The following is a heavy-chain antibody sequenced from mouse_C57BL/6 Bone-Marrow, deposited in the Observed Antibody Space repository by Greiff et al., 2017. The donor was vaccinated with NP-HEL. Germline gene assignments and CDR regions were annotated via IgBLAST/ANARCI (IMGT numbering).Heavy chain of an antibody. CDR1: GYTFTSYW. CDR3: AIPITTVVASRYSYYAMDY. V-gene: IGHV1-74*01. Sequence: QVQLQQPGAELVKPGASVKVSCKASGYTFTSYWMHWVKQRPGQGLEWIGRIHPSDSDTNYNQKFKGKATLTVDKSSSTAYMQLSSLTSEDSAVYYCAIPITTVVASRYSYYAMDYWGQGTSVTVSS. J-gene: IGHJ4*01. CDR2: IHPSDSDT. D-gene: IGHD1-1*01.